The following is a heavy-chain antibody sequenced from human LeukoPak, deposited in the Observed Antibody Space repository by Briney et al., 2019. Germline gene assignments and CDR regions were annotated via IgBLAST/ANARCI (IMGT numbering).Heavy chain of an antibody. V-gene: IGHV3-33*01. CDR1: GFTFSSYG. CDR2: IWYDGSNK. CDR3: ARDRGSYGPFDY. D-gene: IGHD3-16*01. J-gene: IGHJ4*02. Sequence: GGSLRLSCAASGFTFSSYGMHWVRQAPGKGLEWAAVIWYDGSNKYYTDSVKGRFTISRDNSKNTLYLQMNSLRAEDTAVYYCARDRGSYGPFDYWGQGTLVTVSS.